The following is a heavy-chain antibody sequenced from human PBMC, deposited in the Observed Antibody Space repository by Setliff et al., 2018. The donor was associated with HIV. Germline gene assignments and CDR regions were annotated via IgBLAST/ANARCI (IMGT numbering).Heavy chain of an antibody. CDR2: INHSGGT. Sequence: PSETLSLTCAVYGGSFSAYYWSWIRQTPGKGLEWIGEINHSGGTNYNPSLKSRVTMSVDTSKNQFSLKLSSVTAADTAVFYCARGGYSYGFGRHRAYFQYWGQGTQVTVS. D-gene: IGHD5-18*01. J-gene: IGHJ1*01. CDR3: ARGGYSYGFGRHRAYFQY. V-gene: IGHV4-34*01. CDR1: GGSFSAYY.